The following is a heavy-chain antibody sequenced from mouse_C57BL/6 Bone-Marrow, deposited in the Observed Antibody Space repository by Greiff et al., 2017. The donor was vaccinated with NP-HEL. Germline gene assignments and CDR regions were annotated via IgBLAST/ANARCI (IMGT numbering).Heavy chain of an antibody. CDR1: GYSFTSYY. CDR3: ADSSAWFAY. V-gene: IGHV1-66*01. CDR2: IYPGSGNT. J-gene: IGHJ3*01. D-gene: IGHD3-2*02. Sequence: QVQLKESGPELVKPGASVKISCKASGYSFTSYYIHWVKQRPGQGLEWIGWIYPGSGNTKYNEKFKGKATLTADTSSSTAYMQLSSLTSEDSAVYYCADSSAWFAYWGQGTLVTVSA.